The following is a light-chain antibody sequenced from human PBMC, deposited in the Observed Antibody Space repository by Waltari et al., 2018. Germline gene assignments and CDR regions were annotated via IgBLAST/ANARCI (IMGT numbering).Light chain of an antibody. CDR2: DTS. CDR3: QQSYTLPYT. Sequence: DIQMTQSPSPLSASVGDRVTLTCRASQTIDNSLNWYQHKPGKAPKLLISDTSTLQSGVPSRFSGRGSGTEFTLTISRLQPEDFGTYYCQQSYTLPYTFGQGTKLDI. CDR1: QTIDNS. J-gene: IGKJ2*01. V-gene: IGKV1-39*01.